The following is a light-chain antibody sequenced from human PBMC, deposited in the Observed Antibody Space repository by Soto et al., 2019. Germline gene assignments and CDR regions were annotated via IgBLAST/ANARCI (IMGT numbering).Light chain of an antibody. J-gene: IGKJ1*01. Sequence: DIQMTQSPSTLSGSVGDRVTITCRASQTISSWLAWYQQKPGKAPKLLIYKASTLKSGVPSRFSGSGSGTEFTLTISNLQPDYFATYYCQHYNSYSEAFGQGTKVELK. CDR1: QTISSW. CDR3: QHYNSYSEA. V-gene: IGKV1-5*03. CDR2: KAS.